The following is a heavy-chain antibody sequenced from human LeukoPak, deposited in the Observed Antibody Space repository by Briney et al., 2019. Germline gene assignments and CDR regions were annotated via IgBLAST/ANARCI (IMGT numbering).Heavy chain of an antibody. CDR3: ARGRQETIEEAVAGRNDAFDI. CDR1: GGSISSSSYY. Sequence: PSETLSLTCTVSGGSISSSSYYWGWIRQPPGKGLEWIGSIYYSGSTYYNPSLKSRVTISVDTSKNQFSLKLSSVTAADTAVYYCARGRQETIEEAVAGRNDAFDIWGQGTMVTVSS. J-gene: IGHJ3*02. D-gene: IGHD6-19*01. V-gene: IGHV4-39*07. CDR2: IYYSGST.